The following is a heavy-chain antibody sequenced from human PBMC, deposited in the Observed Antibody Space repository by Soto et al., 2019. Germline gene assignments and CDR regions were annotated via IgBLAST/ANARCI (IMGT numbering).Heavy chain of an antibody. V-gene: IGHV3-21*01. CDR1: GFTFSSYS. CDR2: ISSSSSYI. J-gene: IGHJ2*01. D-gene: IGHD6-19*01. CDR3: ARYEGGQWLSDWYFDL. Sequence: EVQLVESGGGLVKPGGSLRLSCAASGFTFSSYSMNWVRQAPGKGLEWVSSISSSSSYIYYADSVKGRFTISRDNAKNSLYLQMNGLRAEDTAVYYCARYEGGQWLSDWYFDLWGRGTLVTVSS.